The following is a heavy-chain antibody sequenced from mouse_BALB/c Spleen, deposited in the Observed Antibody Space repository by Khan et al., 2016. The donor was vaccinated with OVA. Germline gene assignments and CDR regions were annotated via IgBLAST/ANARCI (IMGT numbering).Heavy chain of an antibody. Sequence: EVELVESGGVLVEPGGSLKLSCAASGFTFSSFVMSWVRQTPEKRLEWVATISRAATYTYYPDSVKGRFTISRDNAKNTLYLQMNSLRSDDTGIYYCANGNSGWFAYWGQGTLVSVST. CDR3: ANGNSGWFAY. CDR1: GFTFSSFV. CDR2: ISRAATYT. D-gene: IGHD2-1*01. J-gene: IGHJ3*01. V-gene: IGHV5-9-1*01.